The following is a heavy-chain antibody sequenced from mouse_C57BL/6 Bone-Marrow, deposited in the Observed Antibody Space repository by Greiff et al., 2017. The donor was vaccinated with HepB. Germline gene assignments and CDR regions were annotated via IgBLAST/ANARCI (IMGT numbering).Heavy chain of an antibody. CDR3: ARSAYYSNFTFDY. Sequence: QVQLQQSGPELVKPGASVKISCKASGYAFSSSWMNWVKQRPGKGLEWIGRIYPGDGDTNYNGKFKGKATLTADKSSSTAYMQLSSLTSEDSAVYFCARSAYYSNFTFDYWGQGTTLTVSS. D-gene: IGHD2-5*01. CDR1: GYAFSSSW. J-gene: IGHJ2*01. V-gene: IGHV1-82*01. CDR2: IYPGDGDT.